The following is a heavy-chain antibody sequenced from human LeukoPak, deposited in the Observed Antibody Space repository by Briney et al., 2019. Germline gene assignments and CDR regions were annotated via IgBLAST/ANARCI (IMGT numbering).Heavy chain of an antibody. CDR1: GFTFSDYY. CDR3: ARAIWAGSYGFDY. D-gene: IGHD1-26*01. Sequence: GGSLRLSCAASGFTFSDYYMSWIRQPPGKGLEWVSYISSSGSTIYYADSVKGRFTISRDNAKNSLYLQMNSLRAEETAVYYCARAIWAGSYGFDYWGQGTLVTVSS. J-gene: IGHJ4*02. V-gene: IGHV3-11*01. CDR2: ISSSGSTI.